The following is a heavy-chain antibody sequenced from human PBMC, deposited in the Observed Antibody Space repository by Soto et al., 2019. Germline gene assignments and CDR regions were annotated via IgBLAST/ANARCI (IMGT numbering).Heavy chain of an antibody. J-gene: IGHJ4*02. CDR2: IYSSGNT. D-gene: IGHD2-21*02. V-gene: IGHV4-31*03. CDR3: ARGLSAAMVVTCDXDY. Sequence: PAETLSLTCTVSGGSISSSDYYWSWIRQPPGKGLELIGYIYSSGNTYYNTSLKSRLTISVDTSKNQFSLKLNSVTAADPALYYCARGLSAAMVVTCDXDYWGQGTMVTXS. CDR1: GGSISSSDYY.